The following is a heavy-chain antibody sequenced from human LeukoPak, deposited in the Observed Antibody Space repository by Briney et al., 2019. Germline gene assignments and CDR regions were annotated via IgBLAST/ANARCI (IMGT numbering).Heavy chain of an antibody. D-gene: IGHD3-10*01. CDR2: ISYDGSNH. CDR3: ARNLLGRDGYGHRH. J-gene: IGHJ4*02. CDR1: GFTFSSYA. V-gene: IGHV3-30*04. Sequence: PGRSLRLSCAASGFTFSSYAMGWVRQAPGKGLEWVADISYDGSNHHKADSVRGRFTISRDNSKNTLYLQMNSLRAEDTAVYYGARNLLGRDGYGHRHWGQGTLVTVSS.